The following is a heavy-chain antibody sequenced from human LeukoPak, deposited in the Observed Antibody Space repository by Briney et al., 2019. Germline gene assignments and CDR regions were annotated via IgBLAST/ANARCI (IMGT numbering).Heavy chain of an antibody. J-gene: IGHJ4*02. Sequence: ASVKVSCKVSGYTLTELSMHWVRQAPGKGLEWMGGFDPEDGETIYAQKFQGRVTMTEDTSTDTAYMELSSLRSEDTAVYYCATRSLWFGESAVFDYWGQGTLVTVSS. CDR3: ATRSLWFGESAVFDY. V-gene: IGHV1-24*01. D-gene: IGHD3-10*01. CDR1: GYTLTELS. CDR2: FDPEDGET.